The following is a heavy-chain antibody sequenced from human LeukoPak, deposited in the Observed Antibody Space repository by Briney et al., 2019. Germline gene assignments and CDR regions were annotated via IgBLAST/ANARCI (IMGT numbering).Heavy chain of an antibody. J-gene: IGHJ3*02. D-gene: IGHD3-22*01. CDR3: ARGLSLSGYLDAFDI. V-gene: IGHV4-4*07. CDR1: GGSISSYY. CDR2: IYISGST. Sequence: SETLSLTCTVSGGSISSYYWSWIRQPAGKGLEWIGRIYISGSTNYNPSLKSRVTMSVDTSKNQFSLKLSSVTAADTAVYFCARGLSLSGYLDAFDIWGQGTMVTVSS.